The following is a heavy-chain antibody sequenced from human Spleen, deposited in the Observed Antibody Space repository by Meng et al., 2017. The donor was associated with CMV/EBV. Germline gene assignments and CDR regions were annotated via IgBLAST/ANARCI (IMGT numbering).Heavy chain of an antibody. V-gene: IGHV3-23*01. Sequence: EGCGVTCSSYARGWVREARGRGVEWVSAISGSGGSKYYEDSVKGRFTISRENSKNTLYLQRNSLREEDTAVYYWAKSGWYWYWGQGTLVTVSS. J-gene: IGHJ4*02. CDR2: ISGSGGSK. CDR3: AKSGWYWY. D-gene: IGHD6-19*01. CDR1: GVTCSSYA.